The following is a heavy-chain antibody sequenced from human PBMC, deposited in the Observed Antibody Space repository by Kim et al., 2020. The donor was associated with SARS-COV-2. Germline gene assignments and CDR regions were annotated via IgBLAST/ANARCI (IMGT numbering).Heavy chain of an antibody. CDR3: ARGKPPISRYCSGGSCYNYYYGMDV. D-gene: IGHD2-15*01. CDR2: IWYDGSNK. J-gene: IGHJ6*02. V-gene: IGHV3-33*01. CDR1: GFTFSSYG. Sequence: GGSLRLSCAASGFTFSSYGMHWVRQAPGKGLEWVAVIWYDGSNKYYADSVKGRFTISRDNSKNTLYLQMNSLRAEDTAVYYCARGKPPISRYCSGGSCYNYYYGMDVWGQGTTVTVSS.